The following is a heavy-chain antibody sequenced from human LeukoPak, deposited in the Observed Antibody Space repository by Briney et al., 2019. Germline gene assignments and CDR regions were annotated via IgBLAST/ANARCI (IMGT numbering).Heavy chain of an antibody. CDR2: VIPMFATA. V-gene: IGHV1-69*01. D-gene: IGHD4-17*01. J-gene: IGHJ4*02. CDR3: ARGLHGDYGYFDY. Sequence: SVKVSCKASGGTFSSYAISWVRQAPGQGLEWMGGVIPMFATANYAPKLQDRVTITADESTSTAYMELRSLRSEDTAVYHCARGLHGDYGYFDYWGQGTLVTAST. CDR1: GGTFSSYA.